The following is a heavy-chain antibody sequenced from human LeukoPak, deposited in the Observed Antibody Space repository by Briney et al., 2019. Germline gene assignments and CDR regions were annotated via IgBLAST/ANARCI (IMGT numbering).Heavy chain of an antibody. Sequence: GGSLRLSCAASGFTLSSHSMNWVRQAPGKGLEWVSFIYSGGSTYYTDSVKGRFTISRDNSKNTLYLQMNSLRAEDTAVYYCARRAGDYSHPYDYWGQGILVTVSS. D-gene: IGHD3-22*01. V-gene: IGHV3-53*01. CDR3: ARRAGDYSHPYDY. J-gene: IGHJ4*02. CDR2: IYSGGST. CDR1: GFTLSSHS.